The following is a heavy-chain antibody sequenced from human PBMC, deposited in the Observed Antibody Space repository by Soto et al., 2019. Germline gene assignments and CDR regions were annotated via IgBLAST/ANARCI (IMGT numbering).Heavy chain of an antibody. J-gene: IGHJ4*02. V-gene: IGHV1-18*01. Sequence: GASVKVSCKASGYTFTSYGISWVRQAPGQGLEWMGWISAYNGNTNYAQKLQGRVTMTTDTSTSTAYMELRSLRSDDTAVYYCARNYDILTGYYRFDHWGQGTLVTVSS. CDR1: GYTFTSYG. D-gene: IGHD3-9*01. CDR3: ARNYDILTGYYRFDH. CDR2: ISAYNGNT.